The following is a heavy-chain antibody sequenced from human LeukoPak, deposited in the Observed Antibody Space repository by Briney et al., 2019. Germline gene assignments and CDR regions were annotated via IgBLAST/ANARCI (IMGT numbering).Heavy chain of an antibody. CDR3: ARPRGCGSTRCNNFDY. CDR1: QFEFSYHG. D-gene: IGHD2-2*01. Sequence: GGSLRLSCAASQFEFSYHGMHWVRQAPGKGLEWVAFIRHDETNTNYADSVKGRFTVSRDNAKNSLYLQMNNLRAEDTAAYYCARPRGCGSTRCNNFDYWGQGTLVTVSS. J-gene: IGHJ4*02. V-gene: IGHV3-30*02. CDR2: IRHDETNT.